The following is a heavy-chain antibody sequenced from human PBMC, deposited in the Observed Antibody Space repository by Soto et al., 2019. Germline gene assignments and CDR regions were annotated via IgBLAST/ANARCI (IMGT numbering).Heavy chain of an antibody. CDR2: IYYSGST. CDR1: GGSISSYY. CDR3: ARGNPSSGWSDY. J-gene: IGHJ4*02. D-gene: IGHD6-19*01. V-gene: IGHV4-59*01. Sequence: SETLSLTCTVSGGSISSYYWSWIRQPPGKGLEWIGYIYYSGSTNYNPSLKSRVTISVDTSKNQFSLKLSSVTAADTAVYYCARGNPSSGWSDYWGQGTLVTVSS.